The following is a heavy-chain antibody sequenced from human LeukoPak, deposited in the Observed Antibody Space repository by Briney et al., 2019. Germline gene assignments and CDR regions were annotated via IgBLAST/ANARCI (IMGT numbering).Heavy chain of an antibody. J-gene: IGHJ6*03. CDR3: ARVGGRPGTTDYYYYYYMDV. CDR1: GGSISSHY. D-gene: IGHD1-7*01. V-gene: IGHV4-59*11. CDR2: IYYSGTT. Sequence: SETLSLTCTVSGGSISSHYWSWIRQPPGKGLEWIGYIYYSGTTTYNPSLKSRVIISVDTSKNQFSLKLTSVTTADPAVYYCARVGGRPGTTDYYYYYYMDVWGKGTTVTVSS.